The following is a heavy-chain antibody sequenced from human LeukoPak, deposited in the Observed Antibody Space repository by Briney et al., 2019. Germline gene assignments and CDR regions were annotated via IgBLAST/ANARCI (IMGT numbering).Heavy chain of an antibody. CDR3: SRFPTTVTTGYFDY. V-gene: IGHV3-53*01. CDR2: IYSGGST. D-gene: IGHD4-17*01. CDR1: GFTVNSNY. J-gene: IGHJ4*02. Sequence: GGSLRLSCAASGFTVNSNYISWVRQAPGRGLEWVSVIYSGGSTYYADSVKGRFTISRDNSKNTLYLQMNSLRAEDTAVYYCSRFPTTVTTGYFDYWGQGTLVTVSS.